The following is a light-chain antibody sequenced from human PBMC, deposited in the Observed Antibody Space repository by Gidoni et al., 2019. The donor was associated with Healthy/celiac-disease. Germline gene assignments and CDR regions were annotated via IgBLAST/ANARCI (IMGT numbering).Light chain of an antibody. Sequence: DIQMTQSPSSLSASLGDRVTITCRASQSISSYLNWYQQKPGKAPKLLIYAASSLQSRVPSRFSGSGSGTDFTLTISSLQPEDFATYYCQQSYSTPLTFGPGTKVDIK. CDR3: QQSYSTPLT. V-gene: IGKV1-39*01. CDR1: QSISSY. CDR2: AAS. J-gene: IGKJ3*01.